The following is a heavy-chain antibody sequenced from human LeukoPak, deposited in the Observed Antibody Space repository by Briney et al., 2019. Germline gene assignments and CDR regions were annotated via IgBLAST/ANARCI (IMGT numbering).Heavy chain of an antibody. CDR2: TYYRSKWYN. J-gene: IGHJ3*02. Sequence: SQTLSLTFAISGDSVSSNSAAWNWIRQSPSRGLEWLGRTYYRSKWYNDYAVSVKSRITINPDTSKNQFSLQLNSVTPEDTAVYYCSRVHKAFDGARDTFDIWGQGTMVTVSS. V-gene: IGHV6-1*01. D-gene: IGHD3-10*01. CDR1: GDSVSSNSAA. CDR3: SRVHKAFDGARDTFDI.